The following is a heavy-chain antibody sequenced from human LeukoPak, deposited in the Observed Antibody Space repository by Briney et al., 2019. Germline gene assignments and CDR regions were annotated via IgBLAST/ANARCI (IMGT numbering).Heavy chain of an antibody. CDR1: GGSISSYY. D-gene: IGHD4-17*01. CDR2: IYTSGST. J-gene: IGHJ4*02. V-gene: IGHV4-4*07. Sequence: PSETLTLTCTASGGSISSYYWSWIRQPAGKGLEWIGRIYTSGSTNYNPSLKSRVTMSVDTSKNQYSLKLSSVTAADTAVYYCAIGTSYGDYSLDYWGQGTLVTVSS. CDR3: AIGTSYGDYSLDY.